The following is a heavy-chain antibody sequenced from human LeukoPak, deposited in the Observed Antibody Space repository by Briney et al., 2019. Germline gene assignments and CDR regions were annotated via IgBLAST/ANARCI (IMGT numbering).Heavy chain of an antibody. J-gene: IGHJ4*02. CDR3: AKDFLGRVDTGFGSD. V-gene: IGHV3-21*04. D-gene: IGHD5-18*01. Sequence: SVKGRFTISRDNAKNSLYLQTNSLRAEDTAVYYCAKDFLGRVDTGFGSDWGQGTLVTVSS.